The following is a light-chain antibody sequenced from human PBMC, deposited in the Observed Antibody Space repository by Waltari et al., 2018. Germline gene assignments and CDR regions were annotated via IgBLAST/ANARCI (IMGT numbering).Light chain of an antibody. CDR2: WAS. CDR3: QQYYSSPWT. J-gene: IGKJ1*01. Sequence: DIVMTQSPDSLAVSLGERATIKSKSSQSVFYSPYNQNRLAWYQQKPGQPPELLFYWASTRESGVPDRFSGSGSGTDFTLTISSLQAEDVAFYYCQQYYSSPWTFGQGTKVEVK. CDR1: QSVFYSPYNQNR. V-gene: IGKV4-1*01.